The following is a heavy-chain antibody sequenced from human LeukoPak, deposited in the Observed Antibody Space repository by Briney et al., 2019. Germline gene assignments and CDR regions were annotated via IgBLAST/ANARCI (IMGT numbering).Heavy chain of an antibody. CDR1: GSTFSGYG. CDR3: AKVSIAARGAYYMDV. D-gene: IGHD6-6*01. CDR2: IRYDGSNK. V-gene: IGHV3-30*02. J-gene: IGHJ6*03. Sequence: PGGSLRLSCAASGSTFSGYGMHWVRQAPGKGLEWVAFIRYDGSNKYYADSVKGRFTISRDNSKNTLYLQMNSLRAEDTAVYYCAKVSIAARGAYYMDVWGKGTTVTVSS.